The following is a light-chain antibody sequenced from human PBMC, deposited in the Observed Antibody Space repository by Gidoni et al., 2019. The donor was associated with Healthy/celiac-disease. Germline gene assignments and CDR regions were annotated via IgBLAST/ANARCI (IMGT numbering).Light chain of an antibody. J-gene: IGLJ2*01. CDR3: SSYAGSNNVV. CDR2: EVS. CDR1: SSDVGGYNY. Sequence: QSALTQPPSASGSPGQSGTISCTGTSSDVGGYNYVSWYQQHPGKAPTLRIYEVSKRPSGVPDRFSGSKSGNTASLTVSGLQAEDEADYYCSSYAGSNNVVFGGGTKLTVL. V-gene: IGLV2-8*01.